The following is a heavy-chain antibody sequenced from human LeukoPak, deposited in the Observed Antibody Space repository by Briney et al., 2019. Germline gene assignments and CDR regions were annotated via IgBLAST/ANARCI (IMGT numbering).Heavy chain of an antibody. V-gene: IGHV3-23*01. CDR2: ISGSGGST. Sequence: GGSLRLSCADSGFTFGRYWMHWVRQAPGKGLEWVSAISGSGGSTYYADSVKGRFTISRDNSKNTLYLQMNSLRAEDTAVYYCAKTGSGSYYPNFDYWGQGTLVTVSS. D-gene: IGHD3-10*01. CDR3: AKTGSGSYYPNFDY. J-gene: IGHJ4*02. CDR1: GFTFGRYW.